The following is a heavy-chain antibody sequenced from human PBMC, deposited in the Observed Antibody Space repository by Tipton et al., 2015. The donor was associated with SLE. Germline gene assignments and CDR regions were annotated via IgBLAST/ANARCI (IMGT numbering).Heavy chain of an antibody. D-gene: IGHD5-24*01. CDR3: ARSEMATITY. J-gene: IGHJ4*02. Sequence: SLRLSCAASGFTFSSHWMHWVRQAPGKGLVWVSRINGDGSTTNYADSVKGRFTISRDNAKNTLYLQMNSLRAEDTAVYYCARSEMATITYWGQGTLVTVSS. V-gene: IGHV3-74*01. CDR1: GFTFSSHW. CDR2: INGDGSTT.